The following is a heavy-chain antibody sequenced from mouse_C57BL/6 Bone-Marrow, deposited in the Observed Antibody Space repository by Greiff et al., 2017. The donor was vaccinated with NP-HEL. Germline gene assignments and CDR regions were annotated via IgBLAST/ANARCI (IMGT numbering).Heavy chain of an antibody. Sequence: EVNLVESGGDLEKPGGSLKLSCAASGFTFSSYGMSWVRQTPDKRLEWVATISSGGSYTYYPDSVKGRFTISRDNAKNTLYLQMSSLKSEDTAMYYCARHYYSNYFDYWGQGTTLTVSS. CDR1: GFTFSSYG. V-gene: IGHV5-6*01. D-gene: IGHD2-5*01. CDR3: ARHYYSNYFDY. CDR2: ISSGGSYT. J-gene: IGHJ2*01.